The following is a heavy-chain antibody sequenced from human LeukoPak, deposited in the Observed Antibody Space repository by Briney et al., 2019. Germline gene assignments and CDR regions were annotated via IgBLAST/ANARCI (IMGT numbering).Heavy chain of an antibody. Sequence: ASVKVSCKASGFTFTSHDINWVRQATGQGLEWMGWMNPNSGNTGYAQKFKGRVTMTRNTSISTAYMELSSLRSEDTAVYYCARASRPIYDFWSGYSYYYYMDVWGKGTTVTVSS. J-gene: IGHJ6*03. CDR1: GFTFTSHD. D-gene: IGHD3-3*01. CDR3: ARASRPIYDFWSGYSYYYYMDV. CDR2: MNPNSGNT. V-gene: IGHV1-8*01.